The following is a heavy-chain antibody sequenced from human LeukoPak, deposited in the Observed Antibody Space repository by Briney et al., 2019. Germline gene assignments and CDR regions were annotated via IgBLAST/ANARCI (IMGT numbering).Heavy chain of an antibody. CDR1: GITLSNSA. D-gene: IGHD2-15*01. V-gene: IGHV3-23*01. J-gene: IGHJ4*02. CDR2: ISRSGDRT. CDR3: AKELRPNDY. Sequence: GGSLRLSCAASGITLSNSAMSWVRQAPGKGLEWVSAISRSGDRTFYADPVKGRFTISRDSSIDTLFLQMNSLRAEDTAVYFCAKELRPNDYWGQGTLVTVSS.